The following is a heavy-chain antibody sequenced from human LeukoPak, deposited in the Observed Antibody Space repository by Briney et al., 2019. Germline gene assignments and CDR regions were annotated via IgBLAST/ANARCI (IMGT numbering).Heavy chain of an antibody. CDR1: GFTFGDFA. D-gene: IGHD3-22*01. Sequence: AGGSLRLSCAASGFTFGDFAMHWVRQAPGRGPEWVSGISWNSDNIGYVDSVEGRFTISRDNAKNSLYLQMNSLKTEDTALYYCAKDMYYYDSSGYSGQFDYWGQGTLVTVSS. CDR3: AKDMYYYDSSGYSGQFDY. J-gene: IGHJ4*02. CDR2: ISWNSDNI. V-gene: IGHV3-9*01.